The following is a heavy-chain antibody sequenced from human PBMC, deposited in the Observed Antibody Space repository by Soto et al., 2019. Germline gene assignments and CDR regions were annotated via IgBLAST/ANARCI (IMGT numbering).Heavy chain of an antibody. J-gene: IGHJ6*02. CDR3: ARDCSGGSCYPGMDV. V-gene: IGHV3-21*01. Sequence: GGSLRLSCAASGFTFSLYSMIWVRQAPGKGLEWLSSISSSGYIFSTDSVRGRFTISRDNAKNSVYLQINSLRAEDTAVYFCARDCSGGSCYPGMDVWGQGTTVTVSS. D-gene: IGHD2-15*01. CDR2: ISSSGYI. CDR1: GFTFSLYS.